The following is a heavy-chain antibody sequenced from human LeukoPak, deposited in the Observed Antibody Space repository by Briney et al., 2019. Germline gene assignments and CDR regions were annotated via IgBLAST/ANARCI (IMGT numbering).Heavy chain of an antibody. V-gene: IGHV1-69*06. J-gene: IGHJ4*02. CDR1: GGTFSSYA. CDR3: ARRARHSAAAGFDY. CDR2: IIPIFGTA. Sequence: SVKVSCKASGGTFSSYAISWVRQAPGQGLECMGGIIPIFGTANYAQKFQGRVTITADKSTSTAYMELSSLRSEDTAVYYCARRARHSAAAGFDYWGQGTLVTVSS. D-gene: IGHD6-13*01.